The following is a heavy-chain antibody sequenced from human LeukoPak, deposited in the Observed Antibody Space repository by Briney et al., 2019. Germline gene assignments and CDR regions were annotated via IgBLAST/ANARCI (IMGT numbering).Heavy chain of an antibody. CDR3: TTDLGGYYTGGSCYTGLYNCFDP. Sequence: GGSLRLSCAASGFSFSTAWMSWVRQAPGKGLEWVGRIRSKSYGDTTDYAAPVKGRFTISRDDSENTLNPQMSSLKIEDTAVYYCTTDLGGYYTGGSCYTGLYNCFDPWGQGTLVTVSS. CDR2: IRSKSYGDTT. J-gene: IGHJ5*02. CDR1: GFSFSTAW. V-gene: IGHV3-15*01. D-gene: IGHD2-15*01.